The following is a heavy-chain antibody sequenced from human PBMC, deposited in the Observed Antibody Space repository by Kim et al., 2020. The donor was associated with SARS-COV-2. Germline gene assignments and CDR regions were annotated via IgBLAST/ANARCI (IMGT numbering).Heavy chain of an antibody. CDR2: ISWNSGSI. V-gene: IGHV3-9*01. CDR1: GFTFDDYA. D-gene: IGHD5-18*01. J-gene: IGHJ4*02. Sequence: GGSLRLSCAASGFTFDDYAMHWVRQAPGKGLEWVSGISWNSGSIGYADSVKGRFTISRDNAKNSLYLQMNSLRAEDTALYYCAKDEALDTVSYYFDYWGQGTLVTVSS. CDR3: AKDEALDTVSYYFDY.